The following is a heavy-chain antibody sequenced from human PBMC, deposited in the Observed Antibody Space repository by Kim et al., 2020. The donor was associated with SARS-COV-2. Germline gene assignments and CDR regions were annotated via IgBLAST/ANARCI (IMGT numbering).Heavy chain of an antibody. V-gene: IGHV1-46*01. CDR1: GYTFSSYY. CDR2: INPSDTGT. D-gene: IGHD2-15*01. CDR3: ARDDCSDGSCPYGMDV. Sequence: ASVKVSCKASGYTFSSYYMHWVRRAPGQGLEWMGVINPSDTGTSYAQKFQDRVSMTRDTSTSTVYMELNSLRSEDTAVYYCARDDCSDGSCPYGMDVGGQGPRSPSPQ. J-gene: IGHJ6*01.